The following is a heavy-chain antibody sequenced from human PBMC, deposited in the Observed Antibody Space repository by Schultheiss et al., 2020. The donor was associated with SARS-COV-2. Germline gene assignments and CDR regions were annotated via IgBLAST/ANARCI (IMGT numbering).Heavy chain of an antibody. CDR2: IYTSGST. CDR3: AKDMYSSGWAPGDY. V-gene: IGHV4-4*07. CDR1: GGSISSYY. J-gene: IGHJ4*02. Sequence: SETLSLTCTVSGGSISSYYWSWIRQPAGKGLEWIGRIYTSGSTNYNPSLKSRVTISVDTSKNQFSLKLSSVTAADTAVYYCAKDMYSSGWAPGDYWGQGTLVTVSS. D-gene: IGHD6-19*01.